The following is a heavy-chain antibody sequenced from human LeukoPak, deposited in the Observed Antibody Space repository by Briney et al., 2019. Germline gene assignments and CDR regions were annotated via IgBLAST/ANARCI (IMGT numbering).Heavy chain of an antibody. CDR1: GGSFSGYY. Sequence: SETLSLXCAVYGGSFSGYYWSWSRQPPGKGLEWIGEINHSGSTNYNPSLKSRVTISVDTSKNQFSLKLSSVTAADTAVYYCARGPTYYDFWSGYYPFDYWGQGTLVTVSS. CDR2: INHSGST. D-gene: IGHD3-3*01. J-gene: IGHJ4*02. V-gene: IGHV4-34*01. CDR3: ARGPTYYDFWSGYYPFDY.